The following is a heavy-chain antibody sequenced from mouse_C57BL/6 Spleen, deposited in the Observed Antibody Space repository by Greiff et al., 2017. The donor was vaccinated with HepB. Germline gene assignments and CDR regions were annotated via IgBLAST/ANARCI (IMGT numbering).Heavy chain of an antibody. CDR3: TRDVTGRYFDY. J-gene: IGHJ2*01. V-gene: IGHV5-9-1*02. CDR1: GFTFSSYA. Sequence: EVKLVESGEGLVKPGGSLKLSCAASGFTFSSYAMSWVRQTPETRLEWVAYISSGGDYLCYAETVKGRFTISSDNARNTLYLQMISLKSEDTAMYYCTRDVTGRYFDYWGQGTTLTVSS. D-gene: IGHD4-1*01. CDR2: ISSGGDYL.